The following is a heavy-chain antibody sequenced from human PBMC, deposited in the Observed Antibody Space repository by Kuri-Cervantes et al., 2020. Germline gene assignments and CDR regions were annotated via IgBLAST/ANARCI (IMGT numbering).Heavy chain of an antibody. V-gene: IGHV3-7*01. CDR2: IKQDGSEK. CDR3: ARVSWTIFGVVTKGYYFDY. Sequence: GESLKISCAASGFTFSSYWMSWVRQAPGKGLEWVANIKQDGSEKYYVDSVKGRFTISRDNAKNSLYLQMNSLRAEDTAVYYCARVSWTIFGVVTKGYYFDYWGQGTLVTVSS. J-gene: IGHJ4*02. CDR1: GFTFSSYW. D-gene: IGHD3-3*01.